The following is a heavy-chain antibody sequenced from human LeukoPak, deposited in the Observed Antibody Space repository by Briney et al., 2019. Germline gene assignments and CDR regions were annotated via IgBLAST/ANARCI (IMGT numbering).Heavy chain of an antibody. CDR1: GYTFTSYG. J-gene: IGHJ4*02. CDR3: ARVHYDILTGYLEGRFDDY. CDR2: ISAYNGNT. D-gene: IGHD3-9*01. Sequence: GASVKVSCKASGYTFTSYGISWVRQAPGQGLEWMGWISAYNGNTNYAQKHQGRVTMTTDTSTSTAYMELRSLRSDDTAVYYCARVHYDILTGYLEGRFDDYWGQGTLVTVSS. V-gene: IGHV1-18*01.